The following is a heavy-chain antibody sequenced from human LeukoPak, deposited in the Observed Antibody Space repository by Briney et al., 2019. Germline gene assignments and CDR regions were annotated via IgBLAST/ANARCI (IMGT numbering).Heavy chain of an antibody. Sequence: SETLSLTCIVSGGPISSGYYWGWIRQPPGKGLEWIGSIYHSGSTYYNPSLKSRVTISVDTSKNQFSLKLSSVTAADTAVYYCARGSGYDLDWFDPWGQGTLVTVSS. D-gene: IGHD5-12*01. V-gene: IGHV4-38-2*02. CDR1: GGPISSGYY. CDR3: ARGSGYDLDWFDP. CDR2: IYHSGST. J-gene: IGHJ5*02.